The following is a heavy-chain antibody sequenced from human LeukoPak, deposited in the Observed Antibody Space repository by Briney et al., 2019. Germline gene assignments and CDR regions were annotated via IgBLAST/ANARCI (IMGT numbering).Heavy chain of an antibody. CDR2: IYYSGST. J-gene: IGHJ4*02. CDR1: GGSISSYY. Sequence: SETLSLTRTVSGGSISSYYWSWIRQPPGKGLEWIGSIYYSGSTYYNPSLKSRVTISVDTSKNQFSLKLSSVTAADTAVYYCARLSSGWYRHWGQGTLVTVSS. V-gene: IGHV4-59*05. CDR3: ARLSSGWYRH. D-gene: IGHD6-19*01.